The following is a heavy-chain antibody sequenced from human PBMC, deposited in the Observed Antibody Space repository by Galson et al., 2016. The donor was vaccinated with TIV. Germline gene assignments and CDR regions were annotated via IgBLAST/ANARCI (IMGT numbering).Heavy chain of an antibody. CDR2: IYYSGST. V-gene: IGHV4-59*08. CDR1: GDSISNYY. D-gene: IGHD6-13*01. Sequence: QVQLQESGPGLVKPSETLSLTCTVSGDSISNYYWSWIRQPPGKGLEWIGYIYYSGSTNYSPSLKSRVTISPDTSKNQFSLNLSSVPAADTAVYYCARQSGYGSIWFPSYFDYWGQGTLVTVSS. CDR3: ARQSGYGSIWFPSYFDY. J-gene: IGHJ4*02.